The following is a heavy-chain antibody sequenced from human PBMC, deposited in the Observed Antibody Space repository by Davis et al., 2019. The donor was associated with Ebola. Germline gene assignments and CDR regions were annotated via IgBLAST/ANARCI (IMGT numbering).Heavy chain of an antibody. V-gene: IGHV3-73*01. CDR1: GFTFSGSA. Sequence: GESLKISCAASGFTFSGSAMHWVRQASGKGLEWVGRIRSKANSYATAYAASVKGRFTISRDDSKNTAYLQMNSLKTEDTAVYYCTSNRYGLVAVGDWGQGTLVAVSS. CDR2: IRSKANSYAT. J-gene: IGHJ4*02. CDR3: TSNRYGLVAVGD. D-gene: IGHD5-18*01.